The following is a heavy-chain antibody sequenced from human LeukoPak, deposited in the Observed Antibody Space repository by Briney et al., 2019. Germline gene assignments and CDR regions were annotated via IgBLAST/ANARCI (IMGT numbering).Heavy chain of an antibody. CDR1: GFTFSSYA. J-gene: IGHJ4*02. Sequence: PGGSLRLSRAASGFTFSSYAMSWVRQAPGKGLEWVSAISGSGGSTYYADSVKGRFTISRDNSKNTLYLQMNSLRAEDTAGYYCAKDYYYDSSGYNKADYFDYWGQGTLVTVSS. V-gene: IGHV3-23*01. D-gene: IGHD3-22*01. CDR2: ISGSGGST. CDR3: AKDYYYDSSGYNKADYFDY.